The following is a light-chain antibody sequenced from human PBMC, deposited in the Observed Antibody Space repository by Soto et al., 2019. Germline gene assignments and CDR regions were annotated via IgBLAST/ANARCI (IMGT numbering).Light chain of an antibody. CDR3: QQRSNWPWT. CDR1: QNVSSS. V-gene: IGKV3-11*01. J-gene: IGKJ1*01. CDR2: DAS. Sequence: EIVLTQSPATLSLSPGERATLSCRASQNVSSSLSWYQQKPGQAPRLLIYDASNRATGIPARFSGSGSGTDFTLTISSLEPEAFAVYYCQQRSNWPWTFGQGTKVDIK.